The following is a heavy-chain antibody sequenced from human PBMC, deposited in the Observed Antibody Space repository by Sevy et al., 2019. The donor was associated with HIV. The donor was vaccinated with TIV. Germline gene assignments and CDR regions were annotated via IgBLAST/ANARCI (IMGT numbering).Heavy chain of an antibody. CDR1: GVSLNTYS. CDR2: ISDTSGYI. D-gene: IGHD6-19*01. CDR3: ARDAGSGWQKYFQQ. Sequence: GGSLRLSCAASGVSLNTYSMNWVRQAPVKGLEWVSSISDTSGYIFYADSVKGRFTISRDNARNSLYLQMNSLRAEDTAVYYCARDAGSGWQKYFQQWGQGTLVTVSS. V-gene: IGHV3-21*06. J-gene: IGHJ1*01.